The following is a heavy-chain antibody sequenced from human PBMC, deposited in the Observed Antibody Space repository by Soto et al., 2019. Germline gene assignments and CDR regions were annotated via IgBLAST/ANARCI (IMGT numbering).Heavy chain of an antibody. V-gene: IGHV4-4*02. D-gene: IGHD2-2*01. CDR1: GGSISSANW. CDR2: IYHSGGT. Sequence: SDTLSLTCAVSGGSISSANWWSWVRQPPGKGLEWIGEIYHSGGTNYNPSLKSRVTISVDKSNNQFSLKLTSVTDADTALYYCAKAVYCTSTSCCFDYWGQGTLVTVS. J-gene: IGHJ4*02. CDR3: AKAVYCTSTSCCFDY.